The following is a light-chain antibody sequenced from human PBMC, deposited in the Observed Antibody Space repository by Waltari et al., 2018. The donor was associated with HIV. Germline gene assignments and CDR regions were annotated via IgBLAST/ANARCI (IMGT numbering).Light chain of an antibody. CDR2: DVS. CDR3: CSYAGIYTLYV. CDR1: SSDVGDYNY. V-gene: IGLV2-11*01. J-gene: IGLJ1*01. Sequence: QSAPTQPRSVSGSLGQSVTISCTGTSSDVGDYNYVSWYQHHPDKVPKLWIYDVSERPSGVPDRFSGSKSGNTASLTISGLQAEDEADYYCCSYAGIYTLYVFGTGTKVTVL.